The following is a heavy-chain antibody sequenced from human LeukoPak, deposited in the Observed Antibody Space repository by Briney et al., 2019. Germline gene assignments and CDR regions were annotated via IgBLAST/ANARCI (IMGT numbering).Heavy chain of an antibody. Sequence: ASVTVSCKASGYSFTNYGISWVRQAPGQGLEWMGWISAYNGNTNFAQKLQGRVTMTTDTSTSTAYMELRSLRSDDTAVYYCARVAPPGYSNYVDYFDYWGQGTLVTVSS. CDR1: GYSFTNYG. CDR2: ISAYNGNT. D-gene: IGHD4-11*01. CDR3: ARVAPPGYSNYVDYFDY. V-gene: IGHV1-18*01. J-gene: IGHJ4*02.